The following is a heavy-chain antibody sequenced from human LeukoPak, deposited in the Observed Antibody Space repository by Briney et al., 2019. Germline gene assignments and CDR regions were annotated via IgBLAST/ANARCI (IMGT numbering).Heavy chain of an antibody. CDR2: IYYSGSA. J-gene: IGHJ3*02. Sequence: SETLSLTCTVSGGSISSSSYYWGWIRQPPGKGLEWIGSIYYSGSAYYNPSLKSRVTISVDTSKNQFSLKLSSVTAADTAVYYCARQWYQLLSGLGDAFDIWGQGTMVTVSS. V-gene: IGHV4-39*01. CDR1: GGSISSSSYY. CDR3: ARQWYQLLSGLGDAFDI. D-gene: IGHD2-2*01.